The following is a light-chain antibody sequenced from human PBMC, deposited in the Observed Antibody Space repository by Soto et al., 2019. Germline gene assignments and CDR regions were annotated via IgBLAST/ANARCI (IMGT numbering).Light chain of an antibody. CDR2: GAS. J-gene: IGKJ4*01. Sequence: IRMTQSHAIVSVTQWESATLSCSISRNVDTEWAAYVQKPGQAPSRLIFGASTWGTGGPPRFSGSGSGTEFTLTISSLQSEDFVVYYCQQYNNWHSRTFGGGTKVDI. V-gene: IGKV3D-15*01. CDR1: RNVDTE. CDR3: QQYNNWHSRT.